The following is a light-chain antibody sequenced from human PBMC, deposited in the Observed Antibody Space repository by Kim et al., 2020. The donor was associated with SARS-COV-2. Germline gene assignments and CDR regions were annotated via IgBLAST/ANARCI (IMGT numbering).Light chain of an antibody. V-gene: IGLV3-1*01. Sequence: SVSPGQTASITCAGDKLGDKYACWYQQKPGQSPVLVIYQDSKRPSGIPERFSGSNSGNTATLTISGTQAMDEADYCCQAWDSSTVVFGGGTKLTVL. J-gene: IGLJ2*01. CDR3: QAWDSSTVV. CDR1: KLGDKY. CDR2: QDS.